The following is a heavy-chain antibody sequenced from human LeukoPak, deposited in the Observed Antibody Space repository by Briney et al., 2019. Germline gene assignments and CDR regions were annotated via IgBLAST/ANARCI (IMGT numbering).Heavy chain of an antibody. Sequence: GGSLRLSCAASGFTFSSYAMSWVRQAPGKGLKWVSAISGSGGSTYYADSVKGRFTISRDNSKNTLYLQMNSLRAEDTAVYYCAKVVLDEYSYGYYYWGQGTLVTVSS. CDR3: AKVVLDEYSYGYYY. D-gene: IGHD5-18*01. J-gene: IGHJ4*02. V-gene: IGHV3-23*01. CDR2: ISGSGGST. CDR1: GFTFSSYA.